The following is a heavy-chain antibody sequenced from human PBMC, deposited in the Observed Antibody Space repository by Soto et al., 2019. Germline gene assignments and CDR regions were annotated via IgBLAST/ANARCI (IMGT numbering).Heavy chain of an antibody. Sequence: EVQLVESGGGLVQTGGSLRLSCAASGFTFTNYWMHWVRQAPGKGLVWVSRINTDESSTEYADSVKGQFTISRDNAKNTLYLQMTSLGADDTAVYYCKRVVYGSGKDFDYWGQGTLVTVSS. D-gene: IGHD3-10*01. CDR3: KRVVYGSGKDFDY. CDR2: INTDESST. V-gene: IGHV3-74*03. CDR1: GFTFTNYW. J-gene: IGHJ4*02.